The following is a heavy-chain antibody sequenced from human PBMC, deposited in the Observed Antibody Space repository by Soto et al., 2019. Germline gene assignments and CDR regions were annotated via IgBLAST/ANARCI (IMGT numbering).Heavy chain of an antibody. D-gene: IGHD3-22*01. CDR2: IYYSGST. V-gene: IGHV4-31*03. CDR3: ARGLQTYYYDSSGSFDY. CDR1: GGSISSGGYY. Sequence: SETLSLTCTVSGGSISSGGYYWSWIRQHPGKGLEWIGYIYYSGSTYYNPSLKRRVTISVDTSKNQFSLKLSSVTAADTAVYYCARGLQTYYYDSSGSFDYWGQGTLVTVSS. J-gene: IGHJ4*02.